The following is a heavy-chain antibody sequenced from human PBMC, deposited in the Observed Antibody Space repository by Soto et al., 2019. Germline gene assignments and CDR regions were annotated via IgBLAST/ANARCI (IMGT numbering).Heavy chain of an antibody. CDR1: GGSISSYY. CDR2: IYYSGST. J-gene: IGHJ4*02. V-gene: IGHV4-59*01. CDR3: ARGGAYGDFWSGYHQSNYFDF. D-gene: IGHD3-3*01. Sequence: PSETLSLTCTVSGGSISSYYWSWIRQPPGKGLEWIGYIYYSGSTNYNPSLKSRVTISVDTSKNQFSLKLSSVTAADTAVYYCARGGAYGDFWSGYHQSNYFDFWDQGALVTVSS.